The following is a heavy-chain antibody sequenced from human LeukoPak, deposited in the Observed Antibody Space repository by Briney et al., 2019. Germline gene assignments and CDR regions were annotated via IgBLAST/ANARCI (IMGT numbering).Heavy chain of an antibody. CDR2: INPNSGGT. CDR3: ARDQDIVVVPAVNQLFDY. D-gene: IGHD2-2*01. V-gene: IGHV1-2*02. CDR1: GYTFTGHY. Sequence: ASVKVSCKASGYTFTGHYMHWVRQAPGQGLEWMGWINPNSGGTNYAQKFQGRVTMTRDTSISTAYMELSRLRSDDTAVYYCARDQDIVVVPAVNQLFDYWGQGTLVTVFS. J-gene: IGHJ4*02.